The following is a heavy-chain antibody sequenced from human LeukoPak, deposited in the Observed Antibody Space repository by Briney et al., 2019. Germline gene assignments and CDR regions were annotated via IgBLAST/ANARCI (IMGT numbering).Heavy chain of an antibody. Sequence: SQTLSLTCTISADSLSSGGHYWAWIRQFPGKGLESIGFIHHSGRSRHNPSLKDRVAISVDTSRKQFALKLSSVTAADTAMYYCARGGNRFGGFYFDYWGQGIQVIVSS. CDR3: ARGGNRFGGFYFDY. J-gene: IGHJ4*02. V-gene: IGHV4-31*03. CDR1: ADSLSSGGHY. D-gene: IGHD3-10*01. CDR2: IHHSGRS.